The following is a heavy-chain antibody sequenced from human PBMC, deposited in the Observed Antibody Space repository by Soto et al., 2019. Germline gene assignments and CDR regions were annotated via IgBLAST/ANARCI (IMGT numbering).Heavy chain of an antibody. CDR2: IYYSGST. Sequence: ASETLSLTCTVSGGSISSYYWSWIRQPPGKGLEWIGYIYYSGSTNYNPSLKSRVTISADTSKNQFSLRLSSVTAADTAVYYCAKGGYSGYLDYWGQGTLVTVSS. J-gene: IGHJ4*02. D-gene: IGHD5-12*01. CDR3: AKGGYSGYLDY. CDR1: GGSISSYY. V-gene: IGHV4-59*01.